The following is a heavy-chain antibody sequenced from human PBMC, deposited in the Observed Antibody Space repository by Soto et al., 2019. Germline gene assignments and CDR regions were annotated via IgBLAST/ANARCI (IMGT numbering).Heavy chain of an antibody. CDR3: ARMQVPAVGMVVWFDR. CDR1: GYTFTTYT. CDR2: INTGNGNT. D-gene: IGHD2-15*01. V-gene: IGHV1-3*04. Sequence: ASVKVSCKASGYTFTTYTIHWVRQAPGQRLEWMGWINTGNGNTHYSQKFQGRVTITMDASASIAYMELSSLRSEDTAVYYCARMQVPAVGMVVWFDRWGQGTLVTVYS. J-gene: IGHJ5*02.